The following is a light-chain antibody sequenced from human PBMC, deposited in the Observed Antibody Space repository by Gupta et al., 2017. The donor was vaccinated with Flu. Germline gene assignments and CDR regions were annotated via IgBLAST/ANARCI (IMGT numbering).Light chain of an antibody. V-gene: IGKV3-15*01. CDR1: QSISSN. J-gene: IGKJ1*01. CDR2: GAS. CDR3: QHHNNWPPKT. Sequence: EIVMPQSPATLSVSQGERATLSCRASQSISSNLAWYQQKPGQAPRLLIYGASTRATGIPARFSGSGSGTEFILTISSLQSEDFAVYYCQHHNNWPPKTFGQGTKVEIK.